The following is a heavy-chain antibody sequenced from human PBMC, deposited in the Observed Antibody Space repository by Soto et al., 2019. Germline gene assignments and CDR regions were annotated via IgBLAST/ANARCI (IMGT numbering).Heavy chain of an antibody. Sequence: SVKVSCKASGGTFSSYAISWVRQAPGQGLEWMGGIIPIFGTANYAQKFQGRVTITADESTSTAYMELSSLRSEDTAVYYCARDYYDSSGYYLAAFDPWGQGTLVTVSS. V-gene: IGHV1-69*13. CDR3: ARDYYDSSGYYLAAFDP. J-gene: IGHJ5*02. D-gene: IGHD3-22*01. CDR1: GGTFSSYA. CDR2: IIPIFGTA.